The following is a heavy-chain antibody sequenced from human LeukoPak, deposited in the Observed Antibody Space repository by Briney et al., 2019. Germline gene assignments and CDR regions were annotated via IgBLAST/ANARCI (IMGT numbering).Heavy chain of an antibody. CDR2: VRYSGKT. V-gene: IGHV4-39*01. D-gene: IGHD3-22*01. CDR1: RGSISSTSSY. J-gene: IGHJ4*02. CDR3: ARHYYDSSGLAYYFDY. Sequence: PSETLSLTCTVSRGSISSTSSYWGWIRQPPGKGLEWIGSVRYSGKTYYNPSLKSRVTMSLDTSKNQFSLRLTSVTAADTAVYSCARHYYDSSGLAYYFDYWGQGTLVTVSS.